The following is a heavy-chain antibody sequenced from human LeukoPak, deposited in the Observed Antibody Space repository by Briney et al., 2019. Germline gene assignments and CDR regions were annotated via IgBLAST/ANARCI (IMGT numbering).Heavy chain of an antibody. J-gene: IGHJ2*01. V-gene: IGHV3-23*01. CDR3: AKDQGTAIFGVIMPDWYFDL. D-gene: IGHD3-3*01. CDR2: ISGGSRNI. Sequence: GGSPRLSCAASGFTFSSYAMNWVRQAPGKGLEWVSSISGGSRNIRYADSGKGRFTTSRDNSQNTLYLQMDSLRAEDTAVYYCAKDQGTAIFGVIMPDWYFDLWGRGTLVTVSS. CDR1: GFTFSSYA.